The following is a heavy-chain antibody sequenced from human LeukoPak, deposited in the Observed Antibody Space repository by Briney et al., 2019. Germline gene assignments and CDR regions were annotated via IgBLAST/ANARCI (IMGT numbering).Heavy chain of an antibody. Sequence: PSETLSLTCTVSGGSISGYYWSWIRQPPGKRREWIGYIYDTGATNYNPSPKSRFTIQIDPSKNQFSLNLSSVTAADTAVYYCARLPLIATPRGGFDPWGQGTLVTVSS. J-gene: IGHJ5*02. V-gene: IGHV4-59*08. D-gene: IGHD1-14*01. CDR3: ARLPLIATPRGGFDP. CDR1: GGSISGYY. CDR2: IYDTGAT.